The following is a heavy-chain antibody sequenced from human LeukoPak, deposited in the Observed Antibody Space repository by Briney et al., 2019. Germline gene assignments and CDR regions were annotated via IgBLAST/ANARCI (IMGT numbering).Heavy chain of an antibody. CDR3: ARGGGGDWNYAFEDY. CDR1: GYTFTGYY. Sequence: ASVKVSCKASGYTFTGYYMHWVRQAPGQGLEWMGWINPNSGGTNYAQKFQGRVTMTRDTSISTAYMELSRLRSDDTAVYYCARGGGGDWNYAFEDYWGQGTLVTVSS. V-gene: IGHV1-2*02. CDR2: INPNSGGT. J-gene: IGHJ4*02. D-gene: IGHD1-7*01.